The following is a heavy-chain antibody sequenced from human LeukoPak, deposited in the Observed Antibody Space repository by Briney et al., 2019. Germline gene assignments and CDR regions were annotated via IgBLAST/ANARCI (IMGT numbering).Heavy chain of an antibody. J-gene: IGHJ4*02. Sequence: GGSLRLSCAASGFTFSSYGMHWVRQAPGKGLEWVAVISYDGSNKYYADSVKGRFTISRDNSKNTLYLQMNSLRAEDTAVYYCAKGSELWLAMDDYWGQGTLVTVSS. CDR3: AKGSELWLAMDDY. V-gene: IGHV3-30*18. CDR1: GFTFSSYG. CDR2: ISYDGSNK. D-gene: IGHD6-19*01.